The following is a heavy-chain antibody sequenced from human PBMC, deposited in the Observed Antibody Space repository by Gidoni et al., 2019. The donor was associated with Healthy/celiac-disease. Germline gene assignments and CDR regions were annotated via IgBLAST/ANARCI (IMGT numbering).Heavy chain of an antibody. V-gene: IGHV3-49*05. CDR1: GFTFGDYA. CDR3: TRLINLVLLDP. CDR2: IRSKAYGGTT. Sequence: EVQLVEYGGGLVKPGRSLRLSCTASGFTFGDYAMSWFRQAPGKGLEWVGFIRSKAYGGTTEYAASVKGRFTISRDDSKSIAYLQMNSLKTEDTAVYYCTRLINLVLLDPWGQGTLVTVSS. J-gene: IGHJ5*02. D-gene: IGHD3-10*01.